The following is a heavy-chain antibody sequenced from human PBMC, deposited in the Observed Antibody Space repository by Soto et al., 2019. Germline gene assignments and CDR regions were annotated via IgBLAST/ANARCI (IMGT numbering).Heavy chain of an antibody. CDR1: GFTFSSYG. J-gene: IGHJ2*01. CDR3: AKGLAYCGGDCYSHFDL. CDR2: ISYDGSNK. D-gene: IGHD2-21*02. V-gene: IGHV3-30*18. Sequence: QVQLVESGGGVVQPGRSLRLSCAASGFTFSSYGMHWVRQAPGKGLEWVAVISYDGSNKYYADSVKVRFTISRDNSKNTLYLQMISRRAEDTAVYYCAKGLAYCGGDCYSHFDLWGRGNLVTVSS.